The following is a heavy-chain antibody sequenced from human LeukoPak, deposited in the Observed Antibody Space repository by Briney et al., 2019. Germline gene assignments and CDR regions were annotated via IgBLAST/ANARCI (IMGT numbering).Heavy chain of an antibody. CDR3: ARESPRDTAIPYFDY. Sequence: SETLSLTCTVSGGSISSHYWSWIRQPPGKGLEWIGYIYYSGSTNYNPSLKSRVTISVDTSKNQFSLKLGSVTAADTAVYYCARESPRDTAIPYFDYWGQGTLVTVSS. J-gene: IGHJ4*02. CDR1: GGSISSHY. CDR2: IYYSGST. D-gene: IGHD5-18*01. V-gene: IGHV4-59*11.